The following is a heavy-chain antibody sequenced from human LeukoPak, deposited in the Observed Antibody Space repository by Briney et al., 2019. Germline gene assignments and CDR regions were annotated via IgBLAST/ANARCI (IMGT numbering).Heavy chain of an antibody. J-gene: IGHJ4*02. CDR3: ARAPNPYYYDSSGYLPPDY. V-gene: IGHV1-2*02. Sequence: ASVKVSCKASGYTFTGYYMHWVRQAPGQGLEWMGWINPNSGGTNYAQKFQGRVTMTRDTSISTAYMELSRLRSDDTAVYYCARAPNPYYYDSSGYLPPDYWGQGTLVTVSS. CDR2: INPNSGGT. CDR1: GYTFTGYY. D-gene: IGHD3-22*01.